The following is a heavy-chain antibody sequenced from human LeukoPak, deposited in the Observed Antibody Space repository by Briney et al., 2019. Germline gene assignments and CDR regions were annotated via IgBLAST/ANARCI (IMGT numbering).Heavy chain of an antibody. V-gene: IGHV4-61*02. J-gene: IGHJ3*02. CDR2: IYTSGST. CDR1: GGSISSGSYY. D-gene: IGHD3-10*01. CDR3: ARRPTFGKATAEDAFDI. Sequence: PSETLSLTCTVSGGSISSGSYYWSWIRQPAGKGLEWIGRIYTSGSTNYNPSLKSRVTISVDTSKNQFSLKLSSVTAADTAVYYCARRPTFGKATAEDAFDIWGQGTMVTVSS.